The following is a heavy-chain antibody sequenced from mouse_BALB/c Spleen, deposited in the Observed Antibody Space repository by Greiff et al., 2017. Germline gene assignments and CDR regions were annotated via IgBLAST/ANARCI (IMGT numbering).Heavy chain of an antibody. D-gene: IGHD1-1*01. V-gene: IGHV1S81*02. CDR3: ARRGGYYYGSSYVGYFDV. Sequence: VQLQQPGAELVKPGASVKLSCKASGYTFTSYWMHWVKQRPGQGLEWIGEINPSNGRTNYNEKFKSKATLTVDKSSSTAYMQLSSLTSEDSAVYYCARRGGYYYGSSYVGYFDVWGAGTTVTVSS. J-gene: IGHJ1*01. CDR1: GYTFTSYW. CDR2: INPSNGRT.